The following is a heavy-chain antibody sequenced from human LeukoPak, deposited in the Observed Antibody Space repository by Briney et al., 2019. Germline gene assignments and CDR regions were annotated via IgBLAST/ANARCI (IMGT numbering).Heavy chain of an antibody. CDR3: ARGRNTMVRGVIIRAYYYYYMDV. CDR2: INPNSGGT. Sequence: ASVKVSCKASGYTFTGYYMHWVRQAPGQGLEWMGWINPNSGGTNYAQKFQGRVTMTRDTSISTAYMELSSLRSEDTAVYYCARGRNTMVRGVIIRAYYYYYMDVWGKGTTVTISS. J-gene: IGHJ6*03. CDR1: GYTFTGYY. V-gene: IGHV1-2*02. D-gene: IGHD3-10*01.